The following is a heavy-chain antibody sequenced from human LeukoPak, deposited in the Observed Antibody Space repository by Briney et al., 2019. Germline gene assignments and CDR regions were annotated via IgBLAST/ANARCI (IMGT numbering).Heavy chain of an antibody. J-gene: IGHJ4*02. CDR1: GFTFSSYG. Sequence: PGGSLRLSCAASGFTFSSYGMHWVRQAPGKGLEWVSSISSSSSYIYYADSVKGRFTISRDNAKNSLYLQMNSLRAEDTAVYYCAREYGEQYYFDYWGQGTLVTVSS. D-gene: IGHD3-10*01. V-gene: IGHV3-21*01. CDR3: AREYGEQYYFDY. CDR2: ISSSSSYI.